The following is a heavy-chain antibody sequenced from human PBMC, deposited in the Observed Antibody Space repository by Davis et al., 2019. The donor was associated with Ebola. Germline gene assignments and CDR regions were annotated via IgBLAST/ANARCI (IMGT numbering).Heavy chain of an antibody. CDR3: ASLSTTFYGMDV. D-gene: IGHD1-7*01. V-gene: IGHV3-30*04. CDR1: GFTFSNYA. J-gene: IGHJ6*04. Sequence: PGGSLRLSCAASGFTFSNYAMHWVRQAPGKGLDWVAVISYHGSDKYYADSVKGRFTISRDNAKNTLYLQMNSLRAEDTAVYYCASLSTTFYGMDVWGKGTTVTVSS. CDR2: ISYHGSDK.